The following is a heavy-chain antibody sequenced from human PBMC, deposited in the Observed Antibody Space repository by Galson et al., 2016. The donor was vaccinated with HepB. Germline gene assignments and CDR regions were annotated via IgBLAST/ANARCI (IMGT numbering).Heavy chain of an antibody. CDR1: GFTFRSYW. CDR2: IKSDGGTT. Sequence: SLRLSCAVSGFTFRSYWMNWVHQAPGKGLMWVSRIKSDGGTTTYADSVKGRFTISRDNAKNTLFLQMNSLRAEDTAIYFCAREVEYYDILIGYYPEYYFDSCRQGTLVTVSS. V-gene: IGHV3-74*01. J-gene: IGHJ4*02. D-gene: IGHD3-9*01. CDR3: AREVEYYDILIGYYPEYYFDS.